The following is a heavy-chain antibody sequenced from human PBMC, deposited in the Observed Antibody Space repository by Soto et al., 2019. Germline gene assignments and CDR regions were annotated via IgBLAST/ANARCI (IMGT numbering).Heavy chain of an antibody. CDR1: GYTFTDHG. D-gene: IGHD5-12*01. J-gene: IGHJ4*02. CDR3: AKDHDEDFGYDLDYLDY. CDR2: ISAYNDYT. Sequence: ASVKVSCKASGYTFTDHGISWVRQAPGQGFEWMGWISAYNDYTAYAQKFQGRVTMTTDKYTNTAYMELRSLTSEDTAFYYCAKDHDEDFGYDLDYLDYWGQGTLVTVSS. V-gene: IGHV1-18*01.